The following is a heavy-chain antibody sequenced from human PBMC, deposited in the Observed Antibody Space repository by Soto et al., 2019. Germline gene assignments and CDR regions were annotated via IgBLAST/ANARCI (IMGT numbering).Heavy chain of an antibody. CDR1: GYTFTGYY. CDR3: AYGSGSYLHYFEY. D-gene: IGHD3-10*01. CDR2: INPNSGGT. V-gene: IGHV1-2*02. Sequence: ASVKVSCKASGYTFTGYYMHWVRQAPGQGLEWMGWINPNSGGTNYAQKLQGRVTMTTDTSTSTAYMELRSLRSDDTAVYYCAYGSGSYLHYFEYWGQGTLVTVSS. J-gene: IGHJ4*02.